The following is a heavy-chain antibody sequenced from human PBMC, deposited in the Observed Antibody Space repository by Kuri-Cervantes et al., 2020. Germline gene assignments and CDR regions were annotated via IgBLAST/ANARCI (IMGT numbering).Heavy chain of an antibody. Sequence: GESLKISCAASGFTFSSYEMNWVRQAPGKGLEWVAVIWYDGSNKYYADSVKGRFTISRDNSKNTLYLQMNSLRAEDTAVYYCASGDNLRLYCSSTSCYGAEYFQHWGQGTLVTVSS. D-gene: IGHD2-2*01. V-gene: IGHV3-33*08. CDR2: IWYDGSNK. CDR3: ASGDNLRLYCSSTSCYGAEYFQH. CDR1: GFTFSSYE. J-gene: IGHJ1*01.